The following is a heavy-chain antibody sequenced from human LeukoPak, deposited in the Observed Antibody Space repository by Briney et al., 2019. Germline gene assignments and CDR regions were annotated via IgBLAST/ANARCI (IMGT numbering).Heavy chain of an antibody. D-gene: IGHD6-13*01. CDR3: VKGRAAAGTGYYYGMDV. CDR1: GFTVSSNY. Sequence: GGSLRLSCAASGFTVSSNYMSWVRQAPGKGLEWVSVIYSGGSTYYADSVKGRFTISRDNSKNTLYLQMSSLRAEDTAVYYCVKGRAAAGTGYYYGMDVWGQGTTVTVSS. J-gene: IGHJ6*02. CDR2: IYSGGST. V-gene: IGHV3-66*01.